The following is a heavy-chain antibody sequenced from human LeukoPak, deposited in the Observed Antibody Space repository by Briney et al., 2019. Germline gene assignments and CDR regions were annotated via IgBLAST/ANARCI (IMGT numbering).Heavy chain of an antibody. CDR1: GGSISSGGYY. CDR3: AREIVTYGMDV. J-gene: IGHJ6*02. Sequence: SETLSLTCTVSGGSISSGGYYWSWIRQHPGKGLEWIGYIYYSGSTYYNPSLKSRVTISADTSKNQFSLKLSSVTAADTAVYYCAREIVTYGMDVWGQGTTVTVSS. CDR2: IYYSGST. V-gene: IGHV4-31*03. D-gene: IGHD3-16*02.